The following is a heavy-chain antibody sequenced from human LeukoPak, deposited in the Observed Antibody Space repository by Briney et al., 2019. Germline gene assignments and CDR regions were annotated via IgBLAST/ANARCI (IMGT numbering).Heavy chain of an antibody. CDR3: ATGVATAFIY. D-gene: IGHD5-12*01. Sequence: ASVKVSCKAYGYTLTGYYIHWVRQAPGQGLEWMAFINPDSGDSYSAPKFQGRVTMTRDTSISTASMEVSWLTSDDTAVYYCATGVATAFIYWGQGTLVIVSS. V-gene: IGHV1-2*02. CDR1: GYTLTGYY. CDR2: INPDSGDS. J-gene: IGHJ4*02.